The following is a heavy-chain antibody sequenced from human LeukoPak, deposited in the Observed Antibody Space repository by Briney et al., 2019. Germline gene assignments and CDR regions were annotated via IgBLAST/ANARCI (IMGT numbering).Heavy chain of an antibody. CDR2: INHSGST. CDR1: GGSFSGYY. V-gene: IGHV4-34*01. CDR3: ARGGGIAAAGTYFDY. D-gene: IGHD6-13*01. J-gene: IGHJ4*02. Sequence: SETLSLTCAVYGGSFSGYYWSWVRQPPGKGLEWIGEINHSGSTNYNPSLKSRVTISVDTSKNQFSLKLSSVTAADTAVYYCARGGGIAAAGTYFDYWGQGTLVTVSS.